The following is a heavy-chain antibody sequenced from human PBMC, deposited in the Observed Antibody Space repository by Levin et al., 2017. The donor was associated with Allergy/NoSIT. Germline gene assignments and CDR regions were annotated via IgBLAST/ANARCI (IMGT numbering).Heavy chain of an antibody. J-gene: IGHJ3*02. V-gene: IGHV4-34*01. Sequence: MASETLSLTCAVYGGSFSGYYWSWIRQPPGKGLEWIGEINHSGSTNYNPSLKSRVTISVDTSKNQFSLKLSSVTAADTAVYYCARGYKTSDIVVVPAARDAFDIWGQGTMVTVSS. CDR3: ARGYKTSDIVVVPAARDAFDI. D-gene: IGHD2-2*01. CDR1: GGSFSGYY. CDR2: INHSGST.